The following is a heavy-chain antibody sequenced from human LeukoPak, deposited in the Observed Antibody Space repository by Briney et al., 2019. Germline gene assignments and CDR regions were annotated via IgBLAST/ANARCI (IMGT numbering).Heavy chain of an antibody. V-gene: IGHV4-34*01. CDR2: INHSGST. CDR1: GGSFCGYY. Sequence: SETLSLTCAVYGGSFCGYYWSWIRQPPGKGVEWFGEINHSGSTNYNPSLKSRVTITVDTSKNQFSLKLSSVTAADTAVYYCARSELRTETTKTYYFDYWGQGTLVTVSS. D-gene: IGHD1-1*01. J-gene: IGHJ4*02. CDR3: ARSELRTETTKTYYFDY.